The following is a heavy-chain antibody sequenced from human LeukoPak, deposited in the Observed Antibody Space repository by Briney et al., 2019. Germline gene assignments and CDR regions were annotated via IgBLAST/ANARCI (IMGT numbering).Heavy chain of an antibody. V-gene: IGHV4-59*01. Sequence: SETLSLTCTVSGGSISSYYWSWIRQPPGKGLEWIGYIYYSGSTNYNPSLKSRVTISVDTSKNQFSLKLSSVTAADTAVYYCARDHYIAGTQYYYYMDVWGKGTTVTVSS. CDR2: IYYSGST. CDR1: GGSISSYY. CDR3: ARDHYIAGTQYYYYMDV. D-gene: IGHD1-1*01. J-gene: IGHJ6*03.